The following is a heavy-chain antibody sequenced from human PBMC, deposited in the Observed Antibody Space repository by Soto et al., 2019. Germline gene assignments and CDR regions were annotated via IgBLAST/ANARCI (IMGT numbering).Heavy chain of an antibody. V-gene: IGHV3-23*01. J-gene: IGHJ5*02. CDR3: AKDIHTYPLS. Sequence: PGGSLRLSCAASGFSFRSYVMSWVRQAPGKGLEWVSGISQTGGNTYYVDSVKGRFTISRDNSKNTLYLQMNSLRAEDTAVYYCAKDIHTYPLSWGQGTLVTVSS. D-gene: IGHD2-2*02. CDR2: ISQTGGNT. CDR1: GFSFRSYV.